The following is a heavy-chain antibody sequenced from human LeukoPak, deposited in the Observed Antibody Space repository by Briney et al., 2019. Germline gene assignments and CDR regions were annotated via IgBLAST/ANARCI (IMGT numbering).Heavy chain of an antibody. J-gene: IGHJ3*02. Sequence: KPSETLSLTCTVSGGSISSYYWSWIRQPPGKGLEWIGSIYYSGSTYYNPSLKSRVTISVDTSKNQFSLKLSSVTAADTAVYYCARLYCSSTSCYPDAFDIWGQGTMVTVSS. V-gene: IGHV4-59*05. CDR2: IYYSGST. CDR3: ARLYCSSTSCYPDAFDI. D-gene: IGHD2-2*01. CDR1: GGSISSYY.